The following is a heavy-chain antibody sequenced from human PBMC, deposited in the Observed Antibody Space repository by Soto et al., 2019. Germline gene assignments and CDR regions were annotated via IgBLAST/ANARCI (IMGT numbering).Heavy chain of an antibody. J-gene: IGHJ4*02. Sequence: QLQLQESGSGLVKPSETLSLTCIVSNGSISSRSSYWGWIRQTPGKGLEWIGSIYYIGNTYYNPSLESRVTISIDTSKTQFSRKMNSVTAADTAVYFCGGQDYGAKGYYFENWGQGALVTVSS. CDR3: GGQDYGAKGYYFEN. D-gene: IGHD4-17*01. CDR2: IYYIGNT. V-gene: IGHV4-39*01. CDR1: NGSISSRSSY.